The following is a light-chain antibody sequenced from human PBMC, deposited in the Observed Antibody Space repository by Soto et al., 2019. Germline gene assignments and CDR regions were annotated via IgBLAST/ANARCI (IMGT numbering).Light chain of an antibody. CDR1: SGSIASNY. CDR2: ENN. CDR3: QSYDSSNPVV. J-gene: IGLJ2*01. V-gene: IGLV6-57*04. Sequence: NFMLTQPHSVSESPGKTVTISCTRSSGSIASNYVQWYQQRPGSAPTTVIYENNQRPSGVPDRFSGSIDSSSNSASLTISGLQTEDEADYYCQSYDSSNPVVFGGGTQVTVL.